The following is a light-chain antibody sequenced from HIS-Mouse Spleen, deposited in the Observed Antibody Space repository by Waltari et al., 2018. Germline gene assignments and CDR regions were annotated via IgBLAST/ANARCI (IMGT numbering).Light chain of an antibody. CDR3: SSYAGSNNLGV. V-gene: IGLV2-8*01. CDR2: EVS. CDR1: TSDVGGYHY. Sequence: QSALTQPPSASGSPGQSVTIPRPGTTSDVGGYHYASWYQQHPGKPPKLMIYEVSKRPSGVPDRFSGSKSGNTASLTVSGLQAEDEADYYCSSYAGSNNLGVFGGGTKLTVL. J-gene: IGLJ2*01.